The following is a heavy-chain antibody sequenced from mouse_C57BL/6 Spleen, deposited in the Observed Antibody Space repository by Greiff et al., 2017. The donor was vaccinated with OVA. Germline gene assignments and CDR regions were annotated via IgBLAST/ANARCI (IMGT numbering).Heavy chain of an antibody. D-gene: IGHD3-2*02. V-gene: IGHV6-3*01. J-gene: IGHJ3*01. CDR3: TEAAQATFAY. CDR1: GFTFSNYW. CDR2: IRLKSDNYAT. Sequence: EVKLMESGGGLVQPGGSMKLSCVASGFTFSNYWMNWVRQSPEKGLEWVAQIRLKSDNYATHYAESVKGRFTISRDDSNSSVYLQMNNLRAEDTGIYYCTEAAQATFAYWGQGTLVTVSA.